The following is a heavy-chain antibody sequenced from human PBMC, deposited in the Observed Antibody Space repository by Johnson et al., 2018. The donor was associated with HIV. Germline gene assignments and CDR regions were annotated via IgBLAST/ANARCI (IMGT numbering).Heavy chain of an antibody. J-gene: IGHJ3*02. V-gene: IGHV3-64*04. D-gene: IGHD5-24*01. CDR3: AKDRARGWLQFHDACDM. CDR1: GFTFSSYA. Sequence: QVQLVESGGGLVQPGGSLRLSCAASGFTFSSYAMHWVRQAPGKGLEYVSAISSNGGSTYYADSVKGRFTISRDNSKNTLYLQMNSLRVEDTAVYYCAKDRARGWLQFHDACDMWGQGTMVTVSS. CDR2: ISSNGGST.